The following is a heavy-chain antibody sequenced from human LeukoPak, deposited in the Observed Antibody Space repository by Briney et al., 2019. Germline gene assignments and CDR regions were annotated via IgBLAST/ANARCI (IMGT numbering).Heavy chain of an antibody. Sequence: PSETLSLTYAVTGGSISSSNWWSWVGQPPGMGLEWIGEIYHSGSTNYNPSLKSRVTISVDKSKNQFSLKLSSVTAADTAVYYCASSPYSSSWYGYWGQGTLVTVSS. V-gene: IGHV4-4*02. D-gene: IGHD6-13*01. J-gene: IGHJ4*02. CDR2: IYHSGST. CDR1: GGSISSSNW. CDR3: ASSPYSSSWYGY.